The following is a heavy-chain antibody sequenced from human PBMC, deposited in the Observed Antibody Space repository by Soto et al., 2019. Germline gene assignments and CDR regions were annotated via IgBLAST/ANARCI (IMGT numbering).Heavy chain of an antibody. Sequence: ASVKVSCKASGYTFTGYYMHWVRRAPGQGLEWMGWINPNSGGTNYAQKFQGRVTMTRDTSISTAYMELSRLRSDDTAVYYCASVYEFWTRYYHYFDYRGQGTLVTVSP. CDR2: INPNSGGT. J-gene: IGHJ4*02. CDR1: GYTFTGYY. V-gene: IGHV1-2*02. D-gene: IGHD3-3*01. CDR3: ASVYEFWTRYYHYFDY.